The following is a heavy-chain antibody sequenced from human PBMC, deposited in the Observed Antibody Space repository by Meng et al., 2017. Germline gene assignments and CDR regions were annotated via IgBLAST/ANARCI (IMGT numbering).Heavy chain of an antibody. Sequence: GESLKISCAASGFTFSSYEMNWARQAPGKGLEWVSYISSSGSTIYYADSVKGRFTISRDNAKNSLYLQMNSLRAEDTAVYYCARDPGFTCSSTSCYAFDYWGQGTLVTVSS. V-gene: IGHV3-48*03. CDR3: ARDPGFTCSSTSCYAFDY. J-gene: IGHJ4*02. CDR1: GFTFSSYE. D-gene: IGHD2-2*01. CDR2: ISSSGSTI.